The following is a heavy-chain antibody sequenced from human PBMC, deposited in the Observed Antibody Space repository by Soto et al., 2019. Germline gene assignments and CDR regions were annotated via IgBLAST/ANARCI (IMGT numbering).Heavy chain of an antibody. CDR1: GYAFTSYD. V-gene: IGHV1-18*04. D-gene: IGHD3-3*01. J-gene: IGHJ6*02. CDR3: ARDQGYDFWSGYYLSNYYYYGMDV. Sequence: SSVKVSRKASGYAFTSYDISWVRQAPGQGLAWMGGISAYNGNTNYAQKLQGRVTMTTDTSTSTAYMELRSLRSDDTAVYYCARDQGYDFWSGYYLSNYYYYGMDVWGQGTTVTVSS. CDR2: ISAYNGNT.